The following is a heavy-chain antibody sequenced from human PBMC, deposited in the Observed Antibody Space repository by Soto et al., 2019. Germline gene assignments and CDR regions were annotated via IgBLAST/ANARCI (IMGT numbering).Heavy chain of an antibody. J-gene: IGHJ6*02. CDR3: ASITFGYCSGASCPGNGMDV. CDR2: ISSSSTHI. D-gene: IGHD2-15*01. CDR1: GFTFGSYT. Sequence: GGSLRLSCAASGFTFGSYTMNWVRQAPGKGLEWVSSISSSSTHIYYADSVKGRFTISRDNAKNSLYLQMNSLRAEDTAVYYCASITFGYCSGASCPGNGMDVWGQGTTVTVSS. V-gene: IGHV3-21*01.